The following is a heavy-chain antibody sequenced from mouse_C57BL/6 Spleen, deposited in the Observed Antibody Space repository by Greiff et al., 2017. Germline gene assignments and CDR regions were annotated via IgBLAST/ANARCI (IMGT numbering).Heavy chain of an antibody. Sequence: VQLQQSGPELVKPGASVKIPCTASGYTFTDYNMDWVQQSHGKSLEWIGYINPNNGGTIYNQKFKGKATLTVDKSSSTAYMELRSLTSEDTAVYYCARAYGSSTYYAMDYWGQGTSVTVSS. CDR1: GYTFTDYN. D-gene: IGHD1-1*01. CDR3: ARAYGSSTYYAMDY. J-gene: IGHJ4*01. V-gene: IGHV1-18*01. CDR2: INPNNGGT.